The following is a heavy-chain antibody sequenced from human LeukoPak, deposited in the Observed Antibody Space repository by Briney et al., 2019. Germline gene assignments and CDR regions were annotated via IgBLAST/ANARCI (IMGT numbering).Heavy chain of an antibody. CDR3: ARLRVAAAGNLKTSYYFDY. D-gene: IGHD6-13*01. Sequence: GGSLRLSCAASGFTFSSYGMHWVRQAPGKGLEWVAVIWYDGSNKYYADSVKGRSTISRDNSKNTLYLQMNSLRAEDTAVYYCARLRVAAAGNLKTSYYFDYWGQGTLVTVSS. CDR2: IWYDGSNK. J-gene: IGHJ4*02. V-gene: IGHV3-33*01. CDR1: GFTFSSYG.